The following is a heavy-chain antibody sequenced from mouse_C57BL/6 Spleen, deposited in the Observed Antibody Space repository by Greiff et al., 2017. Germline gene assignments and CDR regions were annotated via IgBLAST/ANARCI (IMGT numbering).Heavy chain of an antibody. CDR3: TTWDGYFAMDY. Sequence: EVQLQQSGAELVRPGASVKLSCTASGFNIKDDYMHWVKQRPEQGLEWIGWIDPENGDTAYASKFQGKATITADTTSNTAYLQLSSLTSEDTAVYYWTTWDGYFAMDYWGQGTSVTVSS. CDR1: GFNIKDDY. J-gene: IGHJ4*01. V-gene: IGHV14-4*01. CDR2: IDPENGDT. D-gene: IGHD2-3*01.